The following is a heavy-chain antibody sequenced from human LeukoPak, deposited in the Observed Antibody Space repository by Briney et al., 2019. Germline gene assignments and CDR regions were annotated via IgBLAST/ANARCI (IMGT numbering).Heavy chain of an antibody. V-gene: IGHV4-4*07. J-gene: IGHJ4*02. CDR2: IYYSGST. Sequence: SETLSLTCTVSGGSISSYYWSWIRQPAGKGLEWIGSIYYSGSTYYNPSLKSRVTISIDTSKNQFSLKLSSVTAADTAVYYCARPVTAVAGTYSDHWGQGTLVTVSS. D-gene: IGHD6-19*01. CDR3: ARPVTAVAGTYSDH. CDR1: GGSISSYY.